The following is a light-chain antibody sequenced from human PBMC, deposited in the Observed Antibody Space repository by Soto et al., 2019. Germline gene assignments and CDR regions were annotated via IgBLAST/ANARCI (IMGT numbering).Light chain of an antibody. V-gene: IGLV2-14*01. CDR2: EVT. J-gene: IGLJ1*01. CDR3: SSFTSRFTFV. CDR1: RSDVGAYNY. Sequence: QSVLTQPASVSGSPGQSIAISCTGTRSDVGAYNYVSWYQQHPGKAPKLMISEVTNRPSGVSDRFSGSKSGNTASLTIPGLQAEDEADYYCSSFTSRFTFVFGTGTRSPS.